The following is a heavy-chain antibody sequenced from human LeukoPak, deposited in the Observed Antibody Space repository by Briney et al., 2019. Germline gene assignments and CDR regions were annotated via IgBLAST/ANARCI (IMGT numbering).Heavy chain of an antibody. CDR2: IYYSGST. Sequence: SETLSLTCTLSGGSVSSSTSYWGWLREPPGKGLEWIGSIYYSGSTYNNPALKRRVTICVDASKNQDSLKLSSVTAADTAVYYCARLHSSRYDYWGQGTLVTVSS. V-gene: IGHV4-39*01. J-gene: IGHJ4*02. CDR3: ARLHSSRYDY. CDR1: GGSVSSSTSY. D-gene: IGHD2-2*01.